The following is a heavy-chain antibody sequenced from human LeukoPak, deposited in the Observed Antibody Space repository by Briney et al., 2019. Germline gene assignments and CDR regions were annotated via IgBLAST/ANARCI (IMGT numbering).Heavy chain of an antibody. CDR2: ISPSGGST. CDR1: GYTFNSYY. J-gene: IGHJ4*02. D-gene: IGHD5-24*01. V-gene: IGHV1-46*02. Sequence: GASVTVSCNASGYTFNSYYIYGLRQAPGQGLEWMGVISPSGGSTSYTQKFQGRVTMTRDTSTSTVYMDLSSLRSEDTAVYYCAREGEMASVSDSGQGTLVTVSS. CDR3: AREGEMASVSD.